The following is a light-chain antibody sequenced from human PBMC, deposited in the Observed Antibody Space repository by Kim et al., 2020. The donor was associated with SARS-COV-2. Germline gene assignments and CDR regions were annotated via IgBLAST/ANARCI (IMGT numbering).Light chain of an antibody. CDR2: DAS. CDR3: QESYSSPYT. Sequence: DIEMTQSPSSLSASVGDRVSISCRASQSISSYLNWYQQKPGKAPKLLMYDASSLQSGVPSRFSGSGSGTDFTLTISSLQPEDFATYYCQESYSSPYTFGQGTKLEI. V-gene: IGKV1-39*01. J-gene: IGKJ2*01. CDR1: QSISSY.